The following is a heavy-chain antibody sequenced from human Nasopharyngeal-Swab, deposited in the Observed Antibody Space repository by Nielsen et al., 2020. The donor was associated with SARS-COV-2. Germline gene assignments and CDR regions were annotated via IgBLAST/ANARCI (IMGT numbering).Heavy chain of an antibody. CDR3: ARDPLVPAASDAFDI. Sequence: SETPSLTCTVSGGSVSSGSYYWSWIRQPPGKGLEWIGYIYYGGSTNYNPSLKSRVTISVDTSKNQFSLKLSSVTAADTAVYYCARDPLVPAASDAFDIWGQGTMVTVSS. D-gene: IGHD2-2*01. CDR2: IYYGGST. CDR1: GGSVSSGSYY. V-gene: IGHV4-61*01. J-gene: IGHJ3*02.